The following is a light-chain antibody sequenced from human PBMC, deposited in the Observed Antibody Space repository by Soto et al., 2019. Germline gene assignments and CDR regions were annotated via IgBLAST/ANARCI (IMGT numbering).Light chain of an antibody. CDR2: GNN. V-gene: IGLV1-51*01. Sequence: QSVLTQPPSVSAAPGQRVTISCSGSTSDIGSDYVSWFQQLPGTAPKLLIYGNNERPSGIPYRFSASKSGTSATLGITGLQTGDEAHYYCAAWENHLTWVFGGGTKLTVL. J-gene: IGLJ3*02. CDR1: TSDIGSDY. CDR3: AAWENHLTWV.